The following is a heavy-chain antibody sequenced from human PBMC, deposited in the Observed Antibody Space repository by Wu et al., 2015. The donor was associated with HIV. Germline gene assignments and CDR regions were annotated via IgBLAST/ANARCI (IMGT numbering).Heavy chain of an antibody. J-gene: IGHJ5*02. CDR2: INPNSGST. Sequence: QVQLVQSGAEVKKPGASMRVSCQASGYSFTASYVHWVRQAPGKGLEWMGWINPNSGSTNYALNFLGRVTLTRDPSIRAAYMELSRLTTDDTALYFCARVRTHTSGWPHNWFDPWGQGTLVTVSS. D-gene: IGHD6-19*01. V-gene: IGHV1-2*02. CDR3: ARVRTHTSGWPHNWFDP. CDR1: GYSFTASY.